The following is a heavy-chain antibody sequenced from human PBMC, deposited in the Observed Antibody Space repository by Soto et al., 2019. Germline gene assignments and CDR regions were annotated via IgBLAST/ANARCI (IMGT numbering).Heavy chain of an antibody. CDR1: GYTFTSYG. V-gene: IGHV1-18*01. CDR3: ALGYYGSGSYSEVLTSYYYYGMDV. CDR2: ISAYNGNT. Sequence: ASVKVSCKASGYTFTSYGISWVRQAPGQGLEWMGWISAYNGNTNYAQKLQGRVTMTTDTSTSTAYMELRSLRSDDTAVYYCALGYYGSGSYSEVLTSYYYYGMDVWGQGTTVTVSS. J-gene: IGHJ6*02. D-gene: IGHD3-10*01.